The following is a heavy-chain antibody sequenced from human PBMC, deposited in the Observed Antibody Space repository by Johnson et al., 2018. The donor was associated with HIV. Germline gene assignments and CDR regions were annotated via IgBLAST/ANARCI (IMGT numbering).Heavy chain of an antibody. V-gene: IGHV3-30*01. CDR1: GFTFKNSV. J-gene: IGHJ3*02. Sequence: VQLVESGGGVVQPGESLRLACAASGFTFKNSVMHWVRQAPGKGLEWVAVMSYDGSFQDYADSVRGRFTISRDNSRSTLFLEMINLRDEDTALYYCAKASHWAFDIWGQGTMVTVSS. CDR2: MSYDGSFQ. CDR3: AKASHWAFDI. D-gene: IGHD1-1*01.